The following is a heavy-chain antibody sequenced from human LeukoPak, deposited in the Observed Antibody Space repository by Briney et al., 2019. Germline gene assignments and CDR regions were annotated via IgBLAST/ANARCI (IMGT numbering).Heavy chain of an antibody. CDR3: ATPMGILTGFGTNYYYYGMDV. J-gene: IGHJ6*02. D-gene: IGHD3-9*01. V-gene: IGHV1-8*01. Sequence: EASVKVSCKASGYTFTSYDINWVRQATGQGLEWMGWMNPNSGNTGYAQKFQGRVTMTRNTSISTAYMEVSSLRSEDTAVYYCATPMGILTGFGTNYYYYGMDVWGQGTTVTVSS. CDR2: MNPNSGNT. CDR1: GYTFTSYD.